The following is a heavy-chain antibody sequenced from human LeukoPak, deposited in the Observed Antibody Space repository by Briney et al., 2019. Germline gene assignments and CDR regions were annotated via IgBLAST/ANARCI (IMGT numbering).Heavy chain of an antibody. V-gene: IGHV3-7*03. J-gene: IGHJ6*02. CDR1: GFTFSSYW. CDR3: ARDQYSSSGGMDV. D-gene: IGHD6-6*01. CDR2: IKQDGSEK. Sequence: GGSLRLSCAASGFTFSSYWMSWVRQAPGKGLEWVANIKQDGSEKYYVDSVKGRFTISRDDAKNSLYLQMNSLRAEDTAVYYCARDQYSSSGGMDVWGRGTTVTVSS.